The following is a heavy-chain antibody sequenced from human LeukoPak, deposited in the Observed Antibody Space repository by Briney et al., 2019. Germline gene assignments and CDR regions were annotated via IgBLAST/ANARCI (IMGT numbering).Heavy chain of an antibody. D-gene: IGHD4-17*01. V-gene: IGHV1-69*13. CDR3: ASGTTVTTFDY. CDR1: GGTFSSYA. CDR2: IIPIFGTA. J-gene: IGHJ4*02. Sequence: GASVKVSCKASGGTFSSYAISWVRQAPGQGLEWMGGIIPIFGTANYAQKFQGRVTITADESTSTAYMELSSLRSGDTAVYYCASGTTVTTFDYWGQGTLVTVSS.